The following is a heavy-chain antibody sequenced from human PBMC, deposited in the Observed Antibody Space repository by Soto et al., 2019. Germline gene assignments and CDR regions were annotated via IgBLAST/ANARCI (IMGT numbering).Heavy chain of an antibody. D-gene: IGHD3-22*01. CDR2: IYYSGST. CDR3: ARAHSDSCGYHDY. CDR1: GGSMTNYY. Sequence: QVQVQESGPGLVKPSETLSLTCTVSGGSMTNYYWSWIRQPPGKGLEWIGYIYYSGSTSYHPSLKGRVAISVVTSKYQFSLKLSSVTAADTAVYYCARAHSDSCGYHDYWGQGALVTVSS. V-gene: IGHV4-59*01. J-gene: IGHJ4*02.